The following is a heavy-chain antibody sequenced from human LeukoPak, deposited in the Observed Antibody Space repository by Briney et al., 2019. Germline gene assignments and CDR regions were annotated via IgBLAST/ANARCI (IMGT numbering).Heavy chain of an antibody. D-gene: IGHD5-12*01. J-gene: IGHJ4*02. V-gene: IGHV3-15*01. CDR1: GFTFSNAW. CDR2: IKSKTDGGTT. CDR3: TTDLLRGYSGYDYWAGELPPFDY. Sequence: KPGGSLRLSCAASGFTFSNAWMSWVRQAPGKGLEWVGRIKSKTDGGTTDYAAPVKGRFTISRDDSKNTLYLQMNSLKTEDTAVYYCTTDLLRGYSGYDYWAGELPPFDYWGQGTLVTVSS.